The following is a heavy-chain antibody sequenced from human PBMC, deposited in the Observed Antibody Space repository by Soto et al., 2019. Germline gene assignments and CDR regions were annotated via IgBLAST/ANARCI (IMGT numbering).Heavy chain of an antibody. CDR3: AKDALAYCGGDCYSAVDY. CDR1: GFTFDDYA. J-gene: IGHJ4*02. V-gene: IGHV3-9*01. CDR2: ISWNSGSI. Sequence: GGSLRLSCAASGFTFDDYAMHWVRQAPGKGLEWVSGISWNSGSIGYADSVKGRFTISRDNAKNSLYLQMNSLRAEDTALYYCAKDALAYCGGDCYSAVDYWGQGALVTVSS. D-gene: IGHD2-21*02.